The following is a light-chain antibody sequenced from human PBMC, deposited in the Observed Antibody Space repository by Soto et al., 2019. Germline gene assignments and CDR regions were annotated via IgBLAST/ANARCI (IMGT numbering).Light chain of an antibody. CDR1: SSDVGGYSY. J-gene: IGLJ1*01. CDR3: CSYIGSYSYV. CDR2: DVT. Sequence: QSALTQPHSVSVSPGQSVTISCTVTSSDVGGYSYVSWYQQHPGKAPELIIYDVTERTSGVPDRFSGSKSGNTASLTISGLQAEDEADYYCCSYIGSYSYVFGIGITVAVL. V-gene: IGLV2-11*01.